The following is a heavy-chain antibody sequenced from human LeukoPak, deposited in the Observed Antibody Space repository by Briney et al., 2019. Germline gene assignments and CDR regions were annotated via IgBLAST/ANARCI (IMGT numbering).Heavy chain of an antibody. D-gene: IGHD1-26*01. CDR2: ISSSSSTI. J-gene: IGHJ4*02. V-gene: IGHV3-48*04. Sequence: TGGSLRLSCTASGFTFSTLAMSWVRQAPGKGLEWVSYISSSSSTIYYADSVKGRFTISRDNAKNSLYLQMNSLRAEDTALYYCARGGGWELAPPDYWGQGTLVTVSS. CDR1: GFTFSTLA. CDR3: ARGGGWELAPPDY.